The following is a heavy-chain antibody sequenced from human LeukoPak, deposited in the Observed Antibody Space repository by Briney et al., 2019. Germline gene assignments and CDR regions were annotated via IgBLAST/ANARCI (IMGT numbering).Heavy chain of an antibody. V-gene: IGHV4-34*01. CDR1: GVSLNGYY. CDR3: ARAYYSTSWFPH. J-gene: IGHJ5*02. CDR2: INHSGRT. Sequence: SETLSLTCAVSGVSLNGYYWGWIRQTPGKGLEWIGEINHSGRTNYNPSLKSRVTISADTSKNQFSLELRSVTAADTAVYYCARAYYSTSWFPHWGQGALVTVSS. D-gene: IGHD3-10*01.